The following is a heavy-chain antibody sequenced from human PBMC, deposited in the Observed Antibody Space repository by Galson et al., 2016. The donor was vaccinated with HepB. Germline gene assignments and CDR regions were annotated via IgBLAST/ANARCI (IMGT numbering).Heavy chain of an antibody. Sequence: SETLSLTCTVSGGSMRSSYWNWIRQAPEKGLEWIGYVSYSGNTNYNPSLMSRVTISVDMSKNQFSLKLSSVNAADTAVYYCARARVVALSPVDYWGQGTLVTVSS. V-gene: IGHV4-59*01. CDR2: VSYSGNT. CDR1: GGSMRSSY. CDR3: ARARVVALSPVDY. J-gene: IGHJ4*02. D-gene: IGHD6-6*01.